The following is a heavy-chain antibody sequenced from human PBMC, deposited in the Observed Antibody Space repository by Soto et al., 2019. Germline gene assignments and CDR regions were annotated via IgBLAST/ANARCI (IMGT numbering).Heavy chain of an antibody. J-gene: IGHJ5*02. D-gene: IGHD6-19*01. CDR2: ISAYNGNT. CDR1: GYTFNSYG. CDR3: ARVKGRGWLNWCDP. Sequence: ASVKVSCKASGYTFNSYGISWVRQAPGQGLEWMGWISAYNGNTNYAQKLQGRVTMTTDTSTSTAYMELRSLRSDDTAVYYCARVKGRGWLNWCDPWGQGTPISVSS. V-gene: IGHV1-18*01.